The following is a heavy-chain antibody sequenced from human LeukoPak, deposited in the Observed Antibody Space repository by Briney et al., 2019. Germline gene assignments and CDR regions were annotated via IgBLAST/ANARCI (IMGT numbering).Heavy chain of an antibody. J-gene: IGHJ4*02. CDR3: AKAVAGTFDY. CDR1: GFTFTNYW. V-gene: IGHV3-7*03. Sequence: PGGSLRLSCAASGFTFTNYWMTWVRQAPGKGLEWVANIKQDGSVKYYVDSVKGRFTISRDNAKNSLYLQMNSLRAEDTAVYYCAKAVAGTFDYWGQGTLVTVSS. CDR2: IKQDGSVK. D-gene: IGHD6-19*01.